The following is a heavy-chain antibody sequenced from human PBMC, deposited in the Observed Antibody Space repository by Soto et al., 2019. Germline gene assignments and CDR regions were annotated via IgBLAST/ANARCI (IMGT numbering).Heavy chain of an antibody. Sequence: QVQLVQSGAEVKKPGASVKVSCKASGYTFTSYGISWVRQAPGQGLEWMGWISAYNGNTNYAQKLQGRVTMTTDTSTSTAYRERRSLRADDTAVYYCARDRSDIVVVVAVTDWFDPWGQGTLVTVSS. CDR3: ARDRSDIVVVVAVTDWFDP. V-gene: IGHV1-18*01. CDR2: ISAYNGNT. CDR1: GYTFTSYG. D-gene: IGHD2-15*01. J-gene: IGHJ5*02.